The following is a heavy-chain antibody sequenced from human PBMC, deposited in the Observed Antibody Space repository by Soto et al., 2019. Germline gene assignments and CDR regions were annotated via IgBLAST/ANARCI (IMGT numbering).Heavy chain of an antibody. CDR1: GFTFSDYA. Sequence: QVHLVESGGGVVHPGRSLRLSCAASGFTFSDYAIHWVRQAPGKGLEWVAVISFDGSNKYLADSVKGRFTISRDNSKDTLSLQMNTLRAEATALYYCARASFITMVRGGHFYFYGMDVWGQGTTVIVSS. CDR3: ARASFITMVRGGHFYFYGMDV. D-gene: IGHD3-10*01. V-gene: IGHV3-30-3*01. CDR2: ISFDGSNK. J-gene: IGHJ6*02.